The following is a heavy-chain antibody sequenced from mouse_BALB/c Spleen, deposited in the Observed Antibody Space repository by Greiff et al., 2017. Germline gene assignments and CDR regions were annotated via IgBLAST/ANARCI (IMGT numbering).Heavy chain of an antibody. V-gene: IGHV1S81*02. D-gene: IGHD2-3*01. CDR2: INPSNGGT. CDR3: TRSRDGYYWYFDV. J-gene: IGHJ1*01. CDR1: GYTFTSYY. Sequence: QVQLQQSGAELVKPGASVKLSCKASGYTFTSYYMYWVKQRPGQGLEWIGEINPSNGGTNFNEKFNSKATLTVDKSSSTAYMQLSSLTSEDSAVYYCTRSRDGYYWYFDVWGAGTTVTVSS.